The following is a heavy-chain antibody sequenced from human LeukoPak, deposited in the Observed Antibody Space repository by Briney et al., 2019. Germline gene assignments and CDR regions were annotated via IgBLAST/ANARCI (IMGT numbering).Heavy chain of an antibody. D-gene: IGHD5-18*01. CDR3: ARDSSGDRIQLWLWSRYYYMDV. CDR1: GFTFSSYS. Sequence: PGGSLRLSCAASGFTFSSYSMNWVRQAPGKGLEWVSYISSSGSTIYYADSVKGRFTISRDNAKNSLYLQMNSLRAEDTAVYYCARDSSGDRIQLWLWSRYYYMDVWGKGTTVTVSS. CDR2: ISSSGSTI. V-gene: IGHV3-48*04. J-gene: IGHJ6*03.